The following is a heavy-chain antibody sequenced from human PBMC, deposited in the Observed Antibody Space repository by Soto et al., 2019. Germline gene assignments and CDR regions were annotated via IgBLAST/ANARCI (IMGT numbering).Heavy chain of an antibody. CDR1: ACSIMRYY. CDR2: MYNTGST. D-gene: IGHD2-21*02. Sequence: PETLSLTCTVSACSIMRYYSRWIRQPTGKGLEWIGYMYNTGSTVYNPSFKSRVTISVDTSKNQFSLKLNSVTAADTAVYYCARDLWGYCGTDCYPLDVWGQGTTVTVS. J-gene: IGHJ6*02. CDR3: ARDLWGYCGTDCYPLDV. V-gene: IGHV4-59*01.